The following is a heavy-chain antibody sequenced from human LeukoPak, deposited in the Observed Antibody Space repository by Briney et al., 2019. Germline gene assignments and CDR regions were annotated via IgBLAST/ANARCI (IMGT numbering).Heavy chain of an antibody. CDR1: GFTFGHYA. CDR3: AKDGGSGYDSPYYFDY. V-gene: IGHV3-30*04. D-gene: IGHD5-12*01. J-gene: IGHJ4*02. CDR2: ISYDGGNK. Sequence: GGSLRLSCAASGFTFGHYAIHWVRQAPGKGLEWVAAISYDGGNKFYADSVKGRFTISRDNSENSLYLQMNSLRTEDTALYYCAKDGGSGYDSPYYFDYWGQGTLVTVSS.